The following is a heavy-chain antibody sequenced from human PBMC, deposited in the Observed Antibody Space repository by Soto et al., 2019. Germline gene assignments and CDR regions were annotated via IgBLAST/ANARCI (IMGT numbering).Heavy chain of an antibody. V-gene: IGHV3-23*01. CDR3: AYHGVVTAIPGCYFDY. J-gene: IGHJ4*02. CDR2: ISGRGGTT. D-gene: IGHD2-21*02. Sequence: EVQLSESGGGLVQPGGSLRLSCAASGFTFRNDAMSWVRQAPGRGLEWVSSISGRGGTTYYADSVKGRFTISRDDSKNTLYLQMDSLRAEDTAIYYCAYHGVVTAIPGCYFDYWGQGTLVTVSS. CDR1: GFTFRNDA.